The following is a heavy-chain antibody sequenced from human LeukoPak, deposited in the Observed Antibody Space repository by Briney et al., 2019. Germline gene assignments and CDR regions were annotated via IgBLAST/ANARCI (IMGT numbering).Heavy chain of an antibody. V-gene: IGHV4-59*11. CDR3: AGFRAGSGSYYRNY. Sequence: SETLSLTCTVSGGSISSHFWSWVRQPPGKGLEWIGYIFYSGTTKYNPSLRSRVTISADTSKNQFSLKLSSVTAADTAVYYCAGFRAGSGSYYRNYWGQGTLVTVSS. J-gene: IGHJ4*02. CDR1: GGSISSHF. CDR2: IFYSGTT. D-gene: IGHD3-10*01.